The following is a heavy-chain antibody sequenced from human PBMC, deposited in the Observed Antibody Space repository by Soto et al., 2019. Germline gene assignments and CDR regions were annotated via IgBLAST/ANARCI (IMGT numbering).Heavy chain of an antibody. CDR3: ARHSIIVSPLYVIDV. CDR1: GYTFTNIW. CDR2: IFPSDSDT. Sequence: GESLKLSCKGSGYTFTNIWIGWVRQMPGKGLEWMGIIFPSDSDTRYSPSFQGQVTISADKSINTAYLQWSSLKASDTAVYYCARHSIIVSPLYVIDVWGQGPPVTVS. J-gene: IGHJ6*02. D-gene: IGHD2-15*01. V-gene: IGHV5-51*01.